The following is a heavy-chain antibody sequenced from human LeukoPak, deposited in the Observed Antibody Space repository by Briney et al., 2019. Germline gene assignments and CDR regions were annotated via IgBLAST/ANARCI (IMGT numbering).Heavy chain of an antibody. J-gene: IGHJ4*02. CDR1: GVSLSATS. Sequence: ASVKVSCKVSGVSLSATSIHWVRQAPGQWLEWMGGFDPEDGESIFAQRFQGRFSMTEDTSTDTAYMELSSLRSEDTAVYYCATDSRSSSWYSPDYWGQGTLVTVSS. D-gene: IGHD6-13*01. CDR2: FDPEDGES. CDR3: ATDSRSSSWYSPDY. V-gene: IGHV1-24*01.